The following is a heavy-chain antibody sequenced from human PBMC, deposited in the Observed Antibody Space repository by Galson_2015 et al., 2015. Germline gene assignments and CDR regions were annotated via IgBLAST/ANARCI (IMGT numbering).Heavy chain of an antibody. D-gene: IGHD1-26*01. V-gene: IGHV3-33*01. CDR2: IWYDGSNK. CDR3: ARDKGVIVGAIDY. J-gene: IGHJ4*02. Sequence: SGAEVKKPGESLKISCAASGFTFSSYGMHWVRQAPGKGLEWVAVIWYDGSNKYYADSVKGRFTISRDNSKNTLYLQMNSLRAEDTAVYYCARDKGVIVGAIDYWGQGTLVTFSS. CDR1: GFTFSSYG.